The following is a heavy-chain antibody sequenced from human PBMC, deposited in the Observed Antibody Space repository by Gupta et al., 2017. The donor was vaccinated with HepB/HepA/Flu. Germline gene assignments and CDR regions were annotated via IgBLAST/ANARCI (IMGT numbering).Heavy chain of an antibody. Sequence: QAQRVQPGSEVRRLGTSVKFSCTASECTFSSYAISWVRRAPGQRHEWMGGIIPIFGTANYAQKFQGRVKITAEKSKCTAVMLLCSLRTEENGFNHVVSSCRHKRITIRKVGCCSSSCLILKRGYAYHL. V-gene: IGHV1-69*06. J-gene: IGHJ2*01. CDR1: ECTFSSYA. D-gene: IGHD2-2*01. CDR2: IIPIFGTA. CDR3: VSSCRHKRITIRKVGCCSSSCLILKRGYAYHL.